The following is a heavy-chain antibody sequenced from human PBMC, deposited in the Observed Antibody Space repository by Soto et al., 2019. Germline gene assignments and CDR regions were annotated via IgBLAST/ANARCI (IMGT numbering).Heavy chain of an antibody. J-gene: IGHJ4*02. D-gene: IGHD2-15*01. CDR1: GGSIYRSGYY. V-gene: IGHV4-39*01. CDR3: GKVLVGATGHTDSDS. Sequence: SETLSLTCTVSGGSIYRSGYYWGWIRQPPGRGLEWIGNIDYNGVTYSNPSLKSRVTISRDTSKNQFSLKLTSVTAADTALYYCGKVLVGATGHTDSDSWGPGTLVTSPQ. CDR2: IDYNGVT.